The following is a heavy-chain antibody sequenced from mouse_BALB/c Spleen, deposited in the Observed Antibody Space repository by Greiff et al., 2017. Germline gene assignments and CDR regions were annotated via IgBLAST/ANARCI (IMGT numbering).Heavy chain of an antibody. CDR1: GFTFSSYG. CDR3: ARADYAMDY. J-gene: IGHJ4*01. CDR2: INSNGGST. Sequence: EVQLQESGGGLVQPGGSLKLSCAASGFTFSSYGMSWVRQTPDKRLELVATINSNGGSTYYPDSVKGRFTISRDNAKNTLYLQMSSLKSEDTAMYYCARADYAMDYGGQGTSVTVSS. V-gene: IGHV5-6-3*01.